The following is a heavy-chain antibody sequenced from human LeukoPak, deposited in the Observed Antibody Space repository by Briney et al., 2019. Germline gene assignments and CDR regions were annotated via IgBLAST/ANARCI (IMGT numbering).Heavy chain of an antibody. CDR3: AKEKRGSYYFDY. V-gene: IGHV3-43*01. J-gene: IGHJ4*02. Sequence: GGSLRLSCAASGFTFDDYTMHWVRQAPGKGLEWVSVISWDGISTHYADSVKGRFTISRDNSKNSLYLRMNSLRTEDTALYYCAKEKRGSYYFDYWGQGTLVTVSS. CDR2: ISWDGIST. D-gene: IGHD1-26*01. CDR1: GFTFDDYT.